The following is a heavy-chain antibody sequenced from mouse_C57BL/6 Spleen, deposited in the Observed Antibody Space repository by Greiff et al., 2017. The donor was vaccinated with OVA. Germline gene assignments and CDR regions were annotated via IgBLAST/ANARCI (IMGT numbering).Heavy chain of an antibody. CDR3: ARRGNSDFDY. J-gene: IGHJ2*01. D-gene: IGHD2-1*01. V-gene: IGHV1-64*01. Sequence: QVQLKQSGAELVKPGASVKLSCKASGYTFTSYWMHWVKQRPGQGLEWIGMIHPNSGSTNYNEKFKSKATLTVDKSSSTAYMQLSSLTSEDSAVYYCARRGNSDFDYWGQGTTLTVSS. CDR2: IHPNSGST. CDR1: GYTFTSYW.